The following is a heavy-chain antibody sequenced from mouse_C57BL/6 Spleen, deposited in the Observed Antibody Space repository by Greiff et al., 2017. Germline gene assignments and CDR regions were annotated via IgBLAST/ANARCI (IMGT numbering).Heavy chain of an antibody. Sequence: QVQLQQPGAELVKPGASVKVSRKASGYTFTSFWMHWVKQRPGQGLEWIGRIHPSDSDTNYNQKFKGKATLTVDKSSSTAYMQLSSLTSEDSAVYYCAINYGSSGYAMDYWGQGTSVTVSS. CDR1: GYTFTSFW. D-gene: IGHD1-1*01. V-gene: IGHV1-74*01. J-gene: IGHJ4*01. CDR3: AINYGSSGYAMDY. CDR2: IHPSDSDT.